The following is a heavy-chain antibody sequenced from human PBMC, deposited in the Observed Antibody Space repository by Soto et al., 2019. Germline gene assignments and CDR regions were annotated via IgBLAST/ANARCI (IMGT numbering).Heavy chain of an antibody. CDR1: GFTFSSYA. V-gene: IGHV3-23*01. CDR2: ISGSGGST. J-gene: IGHJ4*02. Sequence: GGSLRLSCAASGFTFSSYAMSWVRQAPGKGLEWVSAISGSGGSTYYADSVKGRFTISRDNSKNTLDLQMNSLRAEDTAVYYCAKRGFMWLSPLVGDYQRYYFDYWGQGTLVTVSS. D-gene: IGHD4-17*01. CDR3: AKRGFMWLSPLVGDYQRYYFDY.